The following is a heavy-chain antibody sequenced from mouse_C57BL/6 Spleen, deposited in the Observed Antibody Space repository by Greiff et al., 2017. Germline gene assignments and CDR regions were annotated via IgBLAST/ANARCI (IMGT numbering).Heavy chain of an antibody. D-gene: IGHD1-1*01. CDR3: TRAEYGSGTRFAY. CDR1: GFTFSSYA. J-gene: IGHJ3*01. V-gene: IGHV5-9-1*02. Sequence: EVKLMESGEGLVTPGGSLKLSCAASGFTFSSYAMSWVRQTPEKRLEWVAYISSGGDYIYYADTVKGRFTISRDNARNTLYLQMSSLKSEDTAMYYCTRAEYGSGTRFAYGGQGTLVTVSA. CDR2: ISSGGDYI.